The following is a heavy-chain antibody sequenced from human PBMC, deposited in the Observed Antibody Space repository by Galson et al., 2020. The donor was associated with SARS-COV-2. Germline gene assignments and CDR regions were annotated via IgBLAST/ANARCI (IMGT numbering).Heavy chain of an antibody. V-gene: IGHV3-48*04. CDR1: GLTFSSYT. J-gene: IGHJ4*02. D-gene: IGHD1-1*01. CDR3: ARERLEY. Sequence: GGPLRLSCAASGLTFSSYTMNWVRQAPVKGLELVAYIRSSSGTIYYADSVKGRFTISRDNAKNSLYLQLNSLRVEDTAVYYCARERLEYWGQGTLVTVSS. CDR2: IRSSSGTI.